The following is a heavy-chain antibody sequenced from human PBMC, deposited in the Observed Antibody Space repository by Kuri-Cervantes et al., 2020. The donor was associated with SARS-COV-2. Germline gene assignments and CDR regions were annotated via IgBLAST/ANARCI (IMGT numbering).Heavy chain of an antibody. CDR2: ISGSGGST. Sequence: GESLKISCAASEFTFRSYAMSWVRQAPGKGLEWVSAISGSGGSTYYADSVKGRFTISRDNSKNTLYLQMNSLRAEDTAVYYCAKELRDYPIDAFDIWGQGTMVTVSS. CDR1: EFTFRSYA. J-gene: IGHJ3*02. CDR3: AKELRDYPIDAFDI. D-gene: IGHD3-10*01. V-gene: IGHV3-23*01.